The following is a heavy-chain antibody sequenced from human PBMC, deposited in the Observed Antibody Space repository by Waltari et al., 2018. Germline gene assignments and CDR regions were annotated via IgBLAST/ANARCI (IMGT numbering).Heavy chain of an antibody. Sequence: EEQLVESGGDLIQPGESLRVSCAVSGFTFSRYWMNWVRQAPGKGLLWVERIKGDGRDTSYADSVRGRFTISRDNARNTVFLQMKSLRAEDTAVYYCARVARKTYSSPVPGRDYYYGMDVWGLGTTVTVSS. J-gene: IGHJ6*02. D-gene: IGHD3-22*01. CDR1: GFTFSRYW. CDR3: ARVARKTYSSPVPGRDYYYGMDV. CDR2: IKGDGRDT. V-gene: IGHV3-74*01.